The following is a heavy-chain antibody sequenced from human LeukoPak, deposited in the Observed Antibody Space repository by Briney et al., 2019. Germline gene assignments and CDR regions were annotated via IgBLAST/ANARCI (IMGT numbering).Heavy chain of an antibody. J-gene: IGHJ4*02. CDR2: IWYDGSNK. V-gene: IGHV3-33*01. D-gene: IGHD6-13*01. Sequence: GGSLRLSCAASGFTFSSYAMHWVRQAPGKGLEWVAVIWYDGSNKHYADSVKGRFTISRDNSKNTLYLQMNSLTVEDTAVYYCARSQSSSLIDYWGQGTLVTVSS. CDR1: GFTFSSYA. CDR3: ARSQSSSLIDY.